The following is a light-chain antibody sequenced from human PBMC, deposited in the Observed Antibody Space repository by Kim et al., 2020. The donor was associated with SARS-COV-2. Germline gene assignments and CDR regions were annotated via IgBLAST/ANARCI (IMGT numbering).Light chain of an antibody. CDR1: QSISSY. CDR2: AAS. V-gene: IGKV1-39*01. J-gene: IGKJ4*01. CDR3: QQSYSTPPLT. Sequence: SVGDRVTITCRASQSISSYLNWYQQKPGKAPKLLIYAASSLQSGVPSRFSGSGSGTDFTLTISSLQPEDFATYYCQQSYSTPPLTFGGGTKVDIK.